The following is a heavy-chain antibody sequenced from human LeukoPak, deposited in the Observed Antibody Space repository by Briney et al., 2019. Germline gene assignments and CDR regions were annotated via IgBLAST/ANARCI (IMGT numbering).Heavy chain of an antibody. CDR2: LSGNGGST. D-gene: IGHD2-15*01. CDR1: RFTFSNYA. Sequence: PGGSLRRSCAASRFTFSNYAMTWVRQAPGKGLEWVSTLSGNGGSTYYADSVKGRFTISRDNSKNTLYLQMNNLRAEDTAIYYCAGINTWSRYYMDVWGKGTTVTVSS. J-gene: IGHJ6*03. V-gene: IGHV3-23*01. CDR3: AGINTWSRYYMDV.